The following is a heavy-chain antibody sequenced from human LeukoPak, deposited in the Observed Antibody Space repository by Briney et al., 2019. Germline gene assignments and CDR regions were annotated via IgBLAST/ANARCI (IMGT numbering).Heavy chain of an antibody. V-gene: IGHV4-38-2*01. CDR3: AKAGTTGIHHWFDP. Sequence: SETLSLTCVVSGYSISNDYYWGWIREPPGKGLEWIGNIYHSGGSYYNPSLKSRVTILVDTSKNQFSLKLSSVTAADTAVYYCAKAGTTGIHHWFDPWGQGNLVTVSS. J-gene: IGHJ5*02. CDR1: GYSISNDYY. CDR2: IYHSGGS. D-gene: IGHD1-1*01.